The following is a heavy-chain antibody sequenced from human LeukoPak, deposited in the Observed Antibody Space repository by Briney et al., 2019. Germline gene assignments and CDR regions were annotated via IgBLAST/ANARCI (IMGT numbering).Heavy chain of an antibody. D-gene: IGHD1-26*01. Sequence: SETLSLTCTVSGGSISSSSYYWGWIRQPPGKGLEWIGSIYYSGSTYYNPSLKSRVTISVDTSKNQFSLKLSSVTAADTAVYYCARLIVGSPDRFDPWGQGTLVTVSS. J-gene: IGHJ5*02. CDR1: GGSISSSSYY. V-gene: IGHV4-39*01. CDR2: IYYSGST. CDR3: ARLIVGSPDRFDP.